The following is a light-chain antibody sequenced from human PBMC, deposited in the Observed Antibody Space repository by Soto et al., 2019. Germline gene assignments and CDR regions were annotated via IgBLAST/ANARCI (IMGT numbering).Light chain of an antibody. CDR3: QQYGSTPIT. CDR2: GAS. CDR1: QSVSSN. V-gene: IGKV3-20*01. Sequence: VRPQSEAAVSVAAGERATLYGRASQSVSSNLAWYPQKPDQAPRLLIYGASTRATGIPGRFSGSGSGTDFTLTISRLEPEDFAVYYCQQYGSTPITCGQGTRPAIK. J-gene: IGKJ5*01.